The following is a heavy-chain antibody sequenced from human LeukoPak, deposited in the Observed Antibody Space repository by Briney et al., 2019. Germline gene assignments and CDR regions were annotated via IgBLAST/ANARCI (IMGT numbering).Heavy chain of an antibody. Sequence: SETLSLTCTVSGGSISSSSYYWGWIRQPPGKGLEWIGSIYYSGSTYYNPSLRSRVTISVDTSKNQFSLKLSSVTAADTAMYYCARHPDDGWFDPWGQGTLVTVSS. D-gene: IGHD1-1*01. CDR2: IYYSGST. J-gene: IGHJ5*02. CDR3: ARHPDDGWFDP. V-gene: IGHV4-39*01. CDR1: GGSISSSSYY.